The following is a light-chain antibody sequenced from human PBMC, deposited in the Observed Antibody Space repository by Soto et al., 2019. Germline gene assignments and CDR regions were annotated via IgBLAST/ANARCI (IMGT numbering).Light chain of an antibody. V-gene: IGKV3-20*01. CDR1: QSVNNDY. J-gene: IGKJ4*01. Sequence: ETVLTQSPGTLSLSPGERATLSCRATQSVNNDYLAWYQQRPGLAPRLLIFGASGRATGFPDRFSGSGSGTDFTLTTSRLEPEDFAIYYCQQYGTSPLTFGGGTKVEIK. CDR3: QQYGTSPLT. CDR2: GAS.